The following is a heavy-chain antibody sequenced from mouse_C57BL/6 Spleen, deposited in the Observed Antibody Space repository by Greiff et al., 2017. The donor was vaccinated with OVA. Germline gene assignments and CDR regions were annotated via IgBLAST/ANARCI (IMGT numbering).Heavy chain of an antibody. CDR1: GYTFTSYW. V-gene: IGHV1-53*01. CDR3: ASEEYYYGSSLFAY. D-gene: IGHD1-1*01. J-gene: IGHJ3*01. CDR2: INPSNGGT. Sequence: QVQLQQSGTELVKPGASVKLSCKASGYTFTSYWMHWVKQRPGQGLEWIGNINPSNGGTNYNEKFKSKATLTVDKSSSTAYTQLSSLTSEDSAVYYCASEEYYYGSSLFAYWGQGTLVTVSA.